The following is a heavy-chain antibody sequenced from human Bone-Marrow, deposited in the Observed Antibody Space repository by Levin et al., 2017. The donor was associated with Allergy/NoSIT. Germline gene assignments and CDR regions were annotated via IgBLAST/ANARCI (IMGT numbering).Heavy chain of an antibody. CDR2: INSDGTST. J-gene: IGHJ6*02. Sequence: QTGESLKISCAASGFTLSDYWMHWVRQAPGKGLVWVSRINSDGTSTNYADSVKGRFTISRDNAKNTLYLQMSSLRAEDTAVYYCTRVPRGTMVLNYGMDVWGQGTTVTVSS. D-gene: IGHD4/OR15-4a*01. V-gene: IGHV3-74*01. CDR3: TRVPRGTMVLNYGMDV. CDR1: GFTLSDYW.